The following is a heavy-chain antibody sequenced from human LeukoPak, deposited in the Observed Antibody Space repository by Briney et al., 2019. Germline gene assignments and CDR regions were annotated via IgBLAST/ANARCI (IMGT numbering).Heavy chain of an antibody. CDR3: AKSAYFREYFDY. CDR1: GDSVSSISAT. V-gene: IGHV6-1*01. Sequence: SQTLSLTCAISGDSVSSISATWNWIRQSPSRGLEWLGRTYYRSTWHNDYAASVKSQITINPDTSKYQFFLQLNSVTLEDTAVYYCAKSAYFREYFDYWGQGILVTVSS. D-gene: IGHD2-8*01. CDR2: TYYRSTWHN. J-gene: IGHJ4*02.